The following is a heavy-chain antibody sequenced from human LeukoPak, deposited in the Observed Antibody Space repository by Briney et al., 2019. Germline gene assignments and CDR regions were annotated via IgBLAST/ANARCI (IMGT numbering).Heavy chain of an antibody. CDR2: ISSNGDVT. CDR1: GFTFSSYA. CDR3: ARDGLIVATT. J-gene: IGHJ5*02. V-gene: IGHV3-64*04. Sequence: PGGSLRLSCSASGFTFSSYALHWVRQAPGKGLEFVSGISSNGDVTYYTDSLKGRFTISRDNAKNSLYLQMNSLRAEDTAVYYCARDGLIVATTWGQGTLVTVSS. D-gene: IGHD5-12*01.